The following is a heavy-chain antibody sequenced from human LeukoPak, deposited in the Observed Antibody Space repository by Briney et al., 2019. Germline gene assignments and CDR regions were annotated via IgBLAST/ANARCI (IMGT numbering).Heavy chain of an antibody. Sequence: SETLSLTCTVSGGSISSYYWSWIRHPPGKGLEWIGYIYYSGSTNYNPSLKSRVTISVDTSKNQFTLKLSSVTAADTAVYYCARESSGWYYFDYWGQGTLVTVSS. CDR1: GGSISSYY. V-gene: IGHV4-59*01. CDR3: ARESSGWYYFDY. D-gene: IGHD6-19*01. J-gene: IGHJ4*02. CDR2: IYYSGST.